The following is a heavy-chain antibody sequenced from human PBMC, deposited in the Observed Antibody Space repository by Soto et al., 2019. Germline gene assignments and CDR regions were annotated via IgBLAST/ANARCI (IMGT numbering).Heavy chain of an antibody. V-gene: IGHV1-3*01. J-gene: IGHJ4*02. D-gene: IGHD6-13*01. CDR2: INAGNGNT. CDR1: GYTFTSYA. CDR3: ARSSTAAAGIYDY. Sequence: QVQLVQSGAEVKKPGASVKVSCKASGYTFTSYAMHWVRQAPGQRLEWMGGINAGNGNTKYSQKFQGRVTITRDTAASTAYMELRSLRSEDTAVYYCARSSTAAAGIYDYWGQGTLVTVS.